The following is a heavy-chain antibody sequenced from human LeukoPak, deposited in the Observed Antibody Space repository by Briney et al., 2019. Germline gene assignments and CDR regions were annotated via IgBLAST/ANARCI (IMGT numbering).Heavy chain of an antibody. CDR2: INPNSGGT. J-gene: IGHJ4*02. D-gene: IGHD1-26*01. V-gene: IGHV1-2*02. CDR1: GYTFTSYY. Sequence: ASVKVSCKASGYTFTSYYMHWVRQAPGQGLEWLGWINPNSGGTNYAQNLQRRVTMTRDTATSTAYMELSRLRSDDTAVYYCARPQAEGEVLSYWGQGTLVTVSS. CDR3: ARPQAEGEVLSY.